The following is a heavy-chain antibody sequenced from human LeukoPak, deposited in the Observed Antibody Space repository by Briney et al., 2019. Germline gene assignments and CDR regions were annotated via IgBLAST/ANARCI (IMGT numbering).Heavy chain of an antibody. Sequence: ASVKVSCKASGGTFSSYVITWVRQAAGKGLEWMGGIITTFGTADYAQKFQGRVTITADEATSTAYMQRSSLQCEDPAGYSWWISSMIAAAGPYYFDYWGQGTLVTVSS. J-gene: IGHJ4*02. CDR1: GGTFSSYV. V-gene: IGHV1-69*13. CDR2: IITTFGTA. CDR3: WISSMIAAAGPYYFDY. D-gene: IGHD6-13*01.